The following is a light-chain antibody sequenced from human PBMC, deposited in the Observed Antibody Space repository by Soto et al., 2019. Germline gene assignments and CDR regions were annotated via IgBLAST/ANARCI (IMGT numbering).Light chain of an antibody. CDR2: GVS. J-gene: IGKJ5*01. V-gene: IGKV3-20*01. CDR1: QSVSSSS. Sequence: EIVLTQSPGTLSLSPGERATLSCRASQSVSSSSLAWYQQKPGQAPRLLFYGVSSRANGIPDRFGGSGSGTDLPLTISSLEPQDFAVYYCQRYGSSPLITFGQGTRLEIK. CDR3: QRYGSSPLIT.